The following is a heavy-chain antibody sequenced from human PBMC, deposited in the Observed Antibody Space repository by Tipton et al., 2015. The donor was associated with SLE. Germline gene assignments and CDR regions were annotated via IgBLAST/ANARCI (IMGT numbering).Heavy chain of an antibody. Sequence: TLSLTCTVSGGSISSYYWGWIRQPPGKGLEWIGYIYYSGSTNYNPSLKSRVTISRDPSKNQFSLNLTSVTAADTAVYYCARDQVGVGDLDFWGQGSLVTVSS. CDR2: IYYSGST. CDR3: ARDQVGVGDLDF. CDR1: GGSISSYY. V-gene: IGHV4-59*01. J-gene: IGHJ4*02. D-gene: IGHD3-16*01.